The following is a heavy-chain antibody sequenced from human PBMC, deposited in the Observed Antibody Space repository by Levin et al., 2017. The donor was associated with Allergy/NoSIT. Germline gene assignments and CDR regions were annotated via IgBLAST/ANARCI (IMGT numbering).Heavy chain of an antibody. D-gene: IGHD3-10*01. CDR2: IIPIFGTA. CDR1: GGTFSSYA. V-gene: IGHV1-69*13. J-gene: IGHJ6*03. CDR3: ARYGFRELMYYYMDV. Sequence: VASVKVSCKASGGTFSSYAISWVRQAPGQGLEWMGGIIPIFGTANYAQKFQGRVTITADESTSTAYMELSSLRSEDTAVYYCARYGFRELMYYYMDVWGKGTTVTVSS.